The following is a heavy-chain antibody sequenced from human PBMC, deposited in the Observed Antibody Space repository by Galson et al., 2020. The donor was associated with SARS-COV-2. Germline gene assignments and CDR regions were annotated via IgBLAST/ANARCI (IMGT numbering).Heavy chain of an antibody. CDR1: GFSFSSYG. Sequence: PGGSLRLSCAASGFSFSSYGMHWVRQAPGKGLEWVAVISYDGSDKYYSDSVKGRFTISRDNSKNTLYLQMNSLRAEDTAVYYCAKAPNRAYFYYGMDVWGQGTTVTVSS. CDR3: AKAPNRAYFYYGMDV. J-gene: IGHJ6*02. V-gene: IGHV3-30*18. CDR2: ISYDGSDK.